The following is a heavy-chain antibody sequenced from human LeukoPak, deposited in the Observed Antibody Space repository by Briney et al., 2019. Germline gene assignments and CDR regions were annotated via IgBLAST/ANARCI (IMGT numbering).Heavy chain of an antibody. CDR3: AKHLVKNFYDNSGYLGAFDI. CDR1: GFTFNTYA. D-gene: IGHD3-22*01. V-gene: IGHV3-23*01. Sequence: GGSLRLSCGASGFTFNTYAMSWVHLAPGTGPEWVSSISTSGGTTYYADSVKGRFTISRDNSKNTLYLQMSTLRGDDTAVYYCAKHLVKNFYDNSGYLGAFDIWGRGTMVTVSS. J-gene: IGHJ3*02. CDR2: ISTSGGTT.